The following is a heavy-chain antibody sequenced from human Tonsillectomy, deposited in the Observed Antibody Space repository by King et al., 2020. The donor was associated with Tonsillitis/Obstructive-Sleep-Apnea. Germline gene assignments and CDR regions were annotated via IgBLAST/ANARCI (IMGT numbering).Heavy chain of an antibody. CDR3: LRDDYGEQIDY. D-gene: IGHD4-17*01. V-gene: IGHV1-46*01. CDR2: SNPIVGST. Sequence: LQLVQSGAEVKKPGASVKVSCKASGYTFTSYYIHWVRQAPGQGLECMGISNPIVGSTNYAQKFQGGGTMTRATSTSTVYMELSSLSSEDTAVYNCLRDDYGEQIDYWGQGTLVTVSS. CDR1: GYTFTSYY. J-gene: IGHJ4*02.